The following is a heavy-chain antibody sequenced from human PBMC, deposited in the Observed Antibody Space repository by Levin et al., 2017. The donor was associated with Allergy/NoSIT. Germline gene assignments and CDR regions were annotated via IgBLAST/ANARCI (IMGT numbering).Heavy chain of an antibody. Sequence: GGSLRLSCAASGFTFSSYSMNWVRQAPGKGLEWVSYISSSSSTIYYADSVKGRFTISRDNAKNSLYLQMNSLRDEDTAVYYCARVRDVLLWFGESTYWGQGTLVTVSS. D-gene: IGHD3-10*01. CDR2: ISSSSSTI. J-gene: IGHJ4*02. V-gene: IGHV3-48*02. CDR3: ARVRDVLLWFGESTY. CDR1: GFTFSSYS.